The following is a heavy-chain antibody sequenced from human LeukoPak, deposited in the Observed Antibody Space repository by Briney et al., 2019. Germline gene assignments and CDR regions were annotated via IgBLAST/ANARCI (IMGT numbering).Heavy chain of an antibody. Sequence: PSETLSLTCAVYGGSFSGYYWSWIRQPPGKGLEWIGEINHSGSTNYNPSLKSRVTISVDTSKNQFSLKLSSVTAADTAVYYCARGRDYFDYWGQGTLVTVSP. V-gene: IGHV4-34*01. CDR3: ARGRDYFDY. CDR1: GGSFSGYY. J-gene: IGHJ4*02. CDR2: INHSGST.